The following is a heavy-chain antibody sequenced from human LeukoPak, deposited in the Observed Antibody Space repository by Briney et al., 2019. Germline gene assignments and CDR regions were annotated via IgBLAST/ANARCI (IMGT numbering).Heavy chain of an antibody. J-gene: IGHJ5*02. CDR2: ISRSGTTM. CDR3: ASLYSNSWYRGGS. Sequence: GGSLRLSCAVSGFTFSTYEMNWVRQAPGKGLEWVSYISRSGTTMYYADSVKGRFTISRDNTKNSLYLQMNSLRAEDTAVYYCASLYSNSWYRGGSWGQETLVTVSS. D-gene: IGHD6-19*01. V-gene: IGHV3-48*03. CDR1: GFTFSTYE.